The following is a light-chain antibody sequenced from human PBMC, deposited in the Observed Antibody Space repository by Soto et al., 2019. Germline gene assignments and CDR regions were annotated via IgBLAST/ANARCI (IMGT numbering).Light chain of an antibody. CDR1: RSDVGRYNY. Sequence: QSALTQPASVSGSPGQSIVISCTGTRSDVGRYNYVSWYQQHPGKAPKLMIYEVSNRPSGVSNRFSGSKSGNTASLTISGLQAEDEADYYCSSYTSSSTYVFGTGTKLTVL. J-gene: IGLJ1*01. V-gene: IGLV2-14*01. CDR2: EVS. CDR3: SSYTSSSTYV.